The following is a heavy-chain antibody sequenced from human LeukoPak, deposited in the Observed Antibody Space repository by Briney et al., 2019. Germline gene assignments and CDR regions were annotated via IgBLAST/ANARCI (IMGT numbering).Heavy chain of an antibody. V-gene: IGHV3-48*01. J-gene: IGHJ6*03. CDR3: GGLDYYYYMDV. CDR1: GFTFSSYS. Sequence: GGSLRLSCAASGFTFSSYSMNWVRQALGKGLEWVSYISSSSSTIYYADSVKGRFTISRDNAKNSLYLQMNSLRAEDTAVYYCGGLDYYYYMDVWGKGTTVTVSS. CDR2: ISSSSSTI.